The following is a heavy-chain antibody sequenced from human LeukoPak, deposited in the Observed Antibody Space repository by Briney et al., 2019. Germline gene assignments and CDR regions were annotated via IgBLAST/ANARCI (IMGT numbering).Heavy chain of an antibody. V-gene: IGHV4-59*01. CDR3: ATQEMATIKFDY. CDR1: GGSISSYY. CDR2: IYYRGST. J-gene: IGHJ4*02. D-gene: IGHD5-24*01. Sequence: SQTLSLPCTVSGGSISSYYWSWIRQPPGKGLEWVGYIYYRGSTNYNPSLKSRVTISVDTSKNQFSLKLSSVTAADTAVYYCATQEMATIKFDYWGQGTLVTVSS.